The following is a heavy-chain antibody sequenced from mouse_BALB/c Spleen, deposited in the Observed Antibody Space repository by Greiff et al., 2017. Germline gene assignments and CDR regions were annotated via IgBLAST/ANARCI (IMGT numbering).Heavy chain of an antibody. CDR2: ISYSGST. CDR3: ARWELRREGAWFAY. CDR1: GDSITSGY. V-gene: IGHV3-8*02. J-gene: IGHJ3*01. Sequence: EVQLQQSGPSLVKPSQTLSITCYVTGDSITSGYWNWIRQFPGNKLEYMGYISYSGSTSYNPSLKSRISITRDTSNNQYDLQLNAVPTEDTATYYCARWELRREGAWFAYWGEGTLVTVSA.